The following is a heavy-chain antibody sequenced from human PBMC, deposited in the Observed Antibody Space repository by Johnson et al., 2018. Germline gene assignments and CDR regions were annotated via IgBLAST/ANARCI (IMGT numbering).Heavy chain of an antibody. CDR1: GFTFSSYS. V-gene: IGHV3-21*04. CDR3: AKDGGTGVGFLAYGMDV. Sequence: VQLVQSGGGLVKPGGSLRLSCAASGFTFSSYSMNWVRQAPGKGLEWVSSISSSSSYIYYADSVKGRFTISRDNAKNSLYLQMNSLRAEDTALYYCAKDGGTGVGFLAYGMDVWGQGTTVTVSS. CDR2: ISSSSSYI. D-gene: IGHD7-27*01. J-gene: IGHJ6*02.